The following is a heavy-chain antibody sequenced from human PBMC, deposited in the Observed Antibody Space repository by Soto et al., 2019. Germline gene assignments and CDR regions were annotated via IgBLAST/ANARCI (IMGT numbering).Heavy chain of an antibody. Sequence: SETLSLTCTVSGGSISSYYWSWIRQPPGKGLEWIGYIYYSGSTNYNPSLKSRVTISVATSKNQFSLKLSSVTAADTAVYYCARHFYDFWSGRFDYWGQGTLVTVSS. CDR3: ARHFYDFWSGRFDY. CDR2: IYYSGST. CDR1: GGSISSYY. J-gene: IGHJ4*02. D-gene: IGHD3-3*01. V-gene: IGHV4-59*01.